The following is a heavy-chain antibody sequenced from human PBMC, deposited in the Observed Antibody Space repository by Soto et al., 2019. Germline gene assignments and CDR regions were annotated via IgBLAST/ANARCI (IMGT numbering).Heavy chain of an antibody. J-gene: IGHJ4*02. CDR3: VRTSLVVAAATREDY. V-gene: IGHV3-74*01. CDR2: INSDGSGT. CDR1: GFTFSSYG. D-gene: IGHD2-15*01. Sequence: PGGSLRLSCAASGFTFSSYGMHWVRQAPGKGLVWVSRINSDGSGTSYADSVKGRFTISRDNAKNTLYLQMNSLRAEDTAVYYCVRTSLVVAAATREDYWGQGTLVTVSS.